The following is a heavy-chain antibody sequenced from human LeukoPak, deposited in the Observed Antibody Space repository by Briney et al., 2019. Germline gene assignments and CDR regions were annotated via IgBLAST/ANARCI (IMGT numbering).Heavy chain of an antibody. CDR1: GGTFSNYA. CDR3: ARDIKRSRARWENLGFDP. CDR2: IIPIFGTA. J-gene: IGHJ5*02. D-gene: IGHD1-26*01. Sequence: GASVKVSCKASGGTFSNYAISWVRQAPGQGLEWMGGIIPIFGTANYAQRFQGRVTITADKSTSTAYMELRSLRSDDTAVYYCARDIKRSRARWENLGFDPWGQGTLVTVSS. V-gene: IGHV1-69*06.